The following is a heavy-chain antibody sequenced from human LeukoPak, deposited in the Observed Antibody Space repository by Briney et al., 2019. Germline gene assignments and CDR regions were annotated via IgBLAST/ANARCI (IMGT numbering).Heavy chain of an antibody. CDR1: GFTFSSFN. CDR2: ITSSGTHI. Sequence: GGSLRLSCAASGFTFSSFNMNWVRQAPGKAMEWVSSITSSGTHIFYADSVRGRFTISRDNAKNSLYLQMDSLGPDDTAVYYCAKSGNRLFDYWGQGTLVTVSS. J-gene: IGHJ4*02. CDR3: AKSGNRLFDY. V-gene: IGHV3-21*01. D-gene: IGHD3-10*01.